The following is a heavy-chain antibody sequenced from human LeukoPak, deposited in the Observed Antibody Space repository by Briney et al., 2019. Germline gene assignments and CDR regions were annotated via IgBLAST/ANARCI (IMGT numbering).Heavy chain of an antibody. CDR1: GYSISSGYS. D-gene: IGHD3-3*01. CDR3: ARRKTLFWYFDY. CDR2: IYSSGST. V-gene: IGHV4-38-2*01. Sequence: SETLSLTCAVSGYSISSGYSWDRIRQSPGKGLEWIGNIYSSGSTYYNPSLKSRVTISVDTSKNQFSLSLNSVTAADTAVYYCARRKTLFWYFDYWGQGTLVTVSS. J-gene: IGHJ4*02.